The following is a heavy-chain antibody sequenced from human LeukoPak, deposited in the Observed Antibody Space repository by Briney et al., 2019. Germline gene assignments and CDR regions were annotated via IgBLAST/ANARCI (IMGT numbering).Heavy chain of an antibody. CDR2: IYYSGST. J-gene: IGHJ4*02. CDR3: ARRYYDILTGYSMFDY. D-gene: IGHD3-9*01. V-gene: IGHV4-39*07. CDR1: GGSISSSSYY. Sequence: PSETLSLTCTVSGGSISSSSYYWGWIRQPPGKGLEWIGSIYYSGSTYYNPSLKSRVTISVDTSKNQFSLKLSSVTAADTAVYYCARRYYDILTGYSMFDYWGQGTLVTVSS.